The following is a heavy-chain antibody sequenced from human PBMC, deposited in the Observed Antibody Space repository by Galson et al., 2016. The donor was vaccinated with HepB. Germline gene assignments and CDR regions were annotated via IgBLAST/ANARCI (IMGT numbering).Heavy chain of an antibody. CDR1: GLSVGVNN. J-gene: IGHJ3*02. V-gene: IGHV3-66*01. D-gene: IGHD4-23*01. Sequence: SLRLSCAVSGLSVGVNNMNWVRQAPGKGLEWVAVIYRNGNTHYADSVKGRFTISRDNTKNTLYLQMNSLRADDTAVYYCVSPLHNDGNSGMAFDIWGQGTMVTVSS. CDR3: VSPLHNDGNSGMAFDI. CDR2: IYRNGNT.